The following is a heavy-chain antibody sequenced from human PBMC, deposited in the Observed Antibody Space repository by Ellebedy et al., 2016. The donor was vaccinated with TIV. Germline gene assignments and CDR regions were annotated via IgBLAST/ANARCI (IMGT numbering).Heavy chain of an antibody. J-gene: IGHJ4*02. D-gene: IGHD1-1*01. CDR2: IYADNGDT. CDR1: GYTFSSYL. V-gene: IGHV1-3*01. Sequence: ASVKVSCKASGYTFSSYLMHWVRQAPGQGLEWMGWIYADNGDTKYSQKFQDRVTFTTDTSANTAYMELSSLTSEDTAVYYCARDGPYDSNRNAFDYWGQGTLVTVSS. CDR3: ARDGPYDSNRNAFDY.